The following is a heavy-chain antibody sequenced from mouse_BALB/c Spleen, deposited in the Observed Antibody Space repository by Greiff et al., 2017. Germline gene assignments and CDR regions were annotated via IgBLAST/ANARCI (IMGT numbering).Heavy chain of an antibody. CDR3: ARVDANHY. J-gene: IGHJ2*01. D-gene: IGHD4-1*01. CDR1: GFTFSSYG. CDR2: INSNGGST. V-gene: IGHV5-6-3*01. Sequence: EVKLVESGGGLVQPGGSLKLSCAASGFTFSSYGMSWVRQTPDKRLELVATINSNGGSTYYPDSVKGRFTISRDNAKNTLYLQMSSLKSEDTGMYYCARVDANHYWGQGTTLTVSS.